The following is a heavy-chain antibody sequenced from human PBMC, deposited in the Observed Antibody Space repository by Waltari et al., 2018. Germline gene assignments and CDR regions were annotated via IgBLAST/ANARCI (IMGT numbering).Heavy chain of an antibody. V-gene: IGHV3-30-3*01. D-gene: IGHD6-6*01. CDR2: ISYDGSNK. CDR3: ARVGWQLPL. CDR1: GFTFSSYA. J-gene: IGHJ4*02. Sequence: QVQLVESGGGVVQPGRSLRLSCAASGFTFSSYAMHWVRQAPGRVLECVAVISYDGSNKYYADSVKGRFTIARDNSKNTLYLQMISLRAEDTAVYYCARVGWQLPLWGQGTLVTVSS.